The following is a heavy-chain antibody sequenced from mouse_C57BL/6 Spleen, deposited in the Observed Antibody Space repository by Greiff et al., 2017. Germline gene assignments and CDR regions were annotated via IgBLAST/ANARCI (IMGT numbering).Heavy chain of an antibody. CDR2: INPNNGGT. J-gene: IGHJ2*01. Sequence: EVQLQQSGLELVKPGASVKIPCKASGYTFTDYNMDWVKQSHGKSLEWIGDINPNNGGTIYNQKFKGKATLTVDKSSSTAYMELRSLTSEDTAVYYGAREGYYGNFYYFDYWGQGTTLTVSS. CDR3: AREGYYGNFYYFDY. CDR1: GYTFTDYN. D-gene: IGHD2-1*01. V-gene: IGHV1-18*01.